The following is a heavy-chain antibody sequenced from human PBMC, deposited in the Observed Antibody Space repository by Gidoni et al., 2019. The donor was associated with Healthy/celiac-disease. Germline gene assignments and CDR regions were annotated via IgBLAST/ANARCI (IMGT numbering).Heavy chain of an antibody. J-gene: IGHJ4*02. CDR3: TRAPGYCSGGSCYSDY. D-gene: IGHD2-15*01. CDR1: GFTFGDYA. V-gene: IGHV3-49*05. CDR2: IRSKSYGGPT. Sequence: EVQLVESGGGLVKPGRTLRLSGTAYGFTFGDYAMIWFRQDPGKGLQWVGFIRSKSYGGPTEYAASLKGIFPISRDDSKSIAYLQINSLKTEDTALYYCTRAPGYCSGGSCYSDYWGQGTLVTVSS.